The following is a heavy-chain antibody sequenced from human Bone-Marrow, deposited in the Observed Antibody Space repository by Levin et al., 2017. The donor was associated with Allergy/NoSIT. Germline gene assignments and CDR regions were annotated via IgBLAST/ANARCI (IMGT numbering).Heavy chain of an antibody. CDR1: GFTFSSYS. CDR2: ISSSSSYI. CDR3: ARTVDTAVPDAFDI. Sequence: GGSLRLSCAASGFTFSSYSMNWVRQAPGKGLEWVSSISSSSSYIYYADSVKGRFTISRDNAKNSLYLQMNSLRAEDTAVYYCARTVDTAVPDAFDIWGQGTMVTVSS. D-gene: IGHD5-18*01. J-gene: IGHJ3*02. V-gene: IGHV3-21*01.